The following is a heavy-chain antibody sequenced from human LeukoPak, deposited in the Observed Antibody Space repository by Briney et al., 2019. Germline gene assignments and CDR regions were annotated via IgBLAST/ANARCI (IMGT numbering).Heavy chain of an antibody. Sequence: SETLSLTCAVYGGSFSGYYWSWIRQPPGKGLEWIGYIYYSGSTYYNPSLKSRVTISVDTSKNQFSLKLSSVTAADTAVYYCASCDDYGGNPPICDYWGQGTLVTVSS. CDR3: ASCDDYGGNPPICDY. D-gene: IGHD4-23*01. V-gene: IGHV4-34*09. CDR1: GGSFSGYY. CDR2: IYYSGST. J-gene: IGHJ4*02.